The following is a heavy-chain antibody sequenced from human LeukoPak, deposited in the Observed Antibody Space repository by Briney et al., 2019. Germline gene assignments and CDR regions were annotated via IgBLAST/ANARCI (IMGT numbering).Heavy chain of an antibody. D-gene: IGHD4-17*01. CDR1: GGSISSSSYY. Sequence: SETLSLTCTVSGGSISSSSYYWGWIRQPPGKGLEWIGSIYYSGSTYYNPSLKSRVTISVDTSKNQFSLKLSSVTAADTAVHYCARLSGREYGDYEDYWGQGTLVTVSS. CDR3: ARLSGREYGDYEDY. J-gene: IGHJ4*02. V-gene: IGHV4-39*01. CDR2: IYYSGST.